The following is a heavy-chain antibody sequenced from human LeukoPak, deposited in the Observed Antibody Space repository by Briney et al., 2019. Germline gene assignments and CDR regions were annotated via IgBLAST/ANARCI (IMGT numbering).Heavy chain of an antibody. CDR3: AKDIGPSLEWLLFDY. D-gene: IGHD3-3*02. CDR1: GFTFDDYA. Sequence: GGSLRLSCAASGFTFDDYAMHWVRQAPGKGLEWVSGISWNSGSMGYADSVKGRFTISRDNAKNSLYLQMNSLRAEDTALYYCAKDIGPSLEWLLFDYWGQGTLVTVSS. CDR2: ISWNSGSM. V-gene: IGHV3-9*01. J-gene: IGHJ4*02.